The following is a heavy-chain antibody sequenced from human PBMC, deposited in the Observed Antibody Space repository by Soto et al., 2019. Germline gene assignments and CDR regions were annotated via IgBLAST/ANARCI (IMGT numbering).Heavy chain of an antibody. J-gene: IGHJ4*02. CDR2: ISSGSNTI. CDR1: GFSFSTYT. V-gene: IGHV3-48*02. D-gene: IGHD2-15*01. CDR3: VAATSFDY. Sequence: GGSLRLSCAASGFSFSTYTMNWVRQSPGKGLEWVSYISSGSNTIYYADSVKGRFTIPRDNAKNSLYLQMNSLRDEDTAVYYCVAATSFDYWGQGTLVTVSS.